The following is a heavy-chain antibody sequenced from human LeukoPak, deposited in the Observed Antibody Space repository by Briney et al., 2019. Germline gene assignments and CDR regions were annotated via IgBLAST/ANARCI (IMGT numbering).Heavy chain of an antibody. CDR3: SRGSGWLSVY. V-gene: IGHV3-49*03. D-gene: IGHD6-19*01. Sequence: GGSLRLSCTASGFTFGDYLMSWFRQAPGKGPEWIGFISGGTTEYAASVKGRLTISGDDSTSIAYLQMNSLTTEDTAVYYCSRGSGWLSVYWGQGTLVTVSS. J-gene: IGHJ4*02. CDR1: GFTFGDYL. CDR2: ISGGTT.